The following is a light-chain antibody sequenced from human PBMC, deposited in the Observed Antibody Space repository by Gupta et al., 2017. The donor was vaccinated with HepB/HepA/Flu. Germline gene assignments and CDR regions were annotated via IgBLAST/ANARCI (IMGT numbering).Light chain of an antibody. CDR2: DVS. Sequence: QSALTQPRSVSGSPGQSVTFSCTGTSSDVGGYNYVSWYQQHPGKAPKLMIYDVSKRPSGVPDRFAGYKSGNTASLTISGLQAEDEADYYCCSYAGSFWVFGGGTKLTVL. CDR1: SSDVGGYNY. CDR3: CSYAGSFWV. V-gene: IGLV2-11*01. J-gene: IGLJ3*02.